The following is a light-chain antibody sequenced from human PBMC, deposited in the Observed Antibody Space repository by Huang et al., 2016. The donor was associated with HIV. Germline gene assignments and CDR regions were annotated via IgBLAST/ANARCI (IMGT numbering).Light chain of an antibody. CDR1: QSINSW. J-gene: IGKJ1*01. Sequence: DIQMTQSPSTLSASIGDRVTITCRASQSINSWLVWYQQKPGKAPKLLIYDASSLQRGVPSRFSGSESGTEFTLTVTSLQPDDFATYYCQQYDSYPWTFGQGTTVEIQ. CDR2: DAS. CDR3: QQYDSYPWT. V-gene: IGKV1-5*01.